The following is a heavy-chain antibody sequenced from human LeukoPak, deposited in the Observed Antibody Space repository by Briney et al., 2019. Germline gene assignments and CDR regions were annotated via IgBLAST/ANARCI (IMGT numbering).Heavy chain of an antibody. CDR1: GYSISSGYY. CDR3: ARIVQITGTIPH. D-gene: IGHD1-1*01. CDR2: IYHSGNT. V-gene: IGHV4-38-2*02. J-gene: IGHJ4*02. Sequence: SETLSLTCTVSGYSISSGYYWGWIRQPPGKGLEWLGSIYHSGNTDYNPSLKSRVTISVDTAKNKFFLRLGSVTAADTAVYYCARIVQITGTIPHWGQGTLVTVSS.